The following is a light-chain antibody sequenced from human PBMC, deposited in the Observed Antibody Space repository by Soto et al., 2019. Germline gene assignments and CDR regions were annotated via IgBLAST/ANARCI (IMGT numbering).Light chain of an antibody. V-gene: IGKV3-20*01. CDR3: QQYSSPPRT. CDR2: GAS. J-gene: IGKJ1*01. Sequence: EIGLTQSPGTLSLSPGERATLSCRASQSVSSSYLAWYQQKPGQAPRLLIYGASSRDTGIPDRFSGSGSGTDFNLTSSRREPEDYAVYSCQQYSSPPRTFGKGTKVEI. CDR1: QSVSSSY.